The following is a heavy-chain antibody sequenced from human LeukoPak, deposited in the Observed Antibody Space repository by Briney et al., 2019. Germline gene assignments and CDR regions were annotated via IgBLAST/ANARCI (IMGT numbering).Heavy chain of an antibody. J-gene: IGHJ3*02. CDR1: GDSITSSSHY. CDR3: VAEMTASAAFDI. D-gene: IGHD2-21*02. CDR2: IHHTGRN. V-gene: IGHV4-39*01. Sequence: PSETLSLTCTVSGDSITSSSHYWGWIRQPPGKTLEWIGSIHHTGRNYFNAALKSRVHISMDMSKSQFSLKLNSVTAADSGVYYCVAEMTASAAFDIWGRGTLVAVSS.